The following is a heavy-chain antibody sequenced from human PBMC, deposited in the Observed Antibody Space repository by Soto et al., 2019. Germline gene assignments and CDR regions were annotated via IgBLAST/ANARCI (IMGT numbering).Heavy chain of an antibody. CDR2: IKSKTDGGTT. V-gene: IGHV3-15*07. D-gene: IGHD3-16*01. CDR1: GFTFSTAW. CDR3: TTGESPDQYYDYVWGSYYPDY. Sequence: GGSLRLSCAASGFTFSTAWMNWVRQAPGKGLEWVGRIKSKTDGGTTDYAAPVKGRFTISRDDSKNTLYLQMNSLKTEDTAVYYCTTGESPDQYYDYVWGSYYPDYWGQGTLVTVSS. J-gene: IGHJ4*02.